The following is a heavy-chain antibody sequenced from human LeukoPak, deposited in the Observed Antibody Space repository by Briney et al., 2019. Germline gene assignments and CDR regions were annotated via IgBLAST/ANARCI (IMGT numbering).Heavy chain of an antibody. CDR1: GGSFSGYY. D-gene: IGHD5-18*01. Sequence: SETLSLTCAVYGGSFSGYYWSWIRQPPGKGLEWIGEINHSGSTNYNPSLKSRVTISVDTSKNQFSLKLSSVTAADTAVYYCARAAMWIQVWLDYWGQGTLVTVSS. V-gene: IGHV4-34*01. J-gene: IGHJ4*02. CDR2: INHSGST. CDR3: ARAAMWIQVWLDY.